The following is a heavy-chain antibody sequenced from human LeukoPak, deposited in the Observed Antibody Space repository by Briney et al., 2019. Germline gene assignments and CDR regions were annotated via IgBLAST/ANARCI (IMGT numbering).Heavy chain of an antibody. D-gene: IGHD1-26*01. V-gene: IGHV4-59*08. CDR1: GGSIRSYY. CDR3: ARQSGTYIDH. CDR2: LFYSGST. J-gene: IGHJ4*02. Sequence: SETLSLTCTVSGGSIRSYYWSWIRLPPGKGLEWIGNLFYSGSTNYNPSLKGRVTTSVDTSKNQFSVEVTSVTAADTAAYYCARQSGTYIDHWGQGTLVTVSS.